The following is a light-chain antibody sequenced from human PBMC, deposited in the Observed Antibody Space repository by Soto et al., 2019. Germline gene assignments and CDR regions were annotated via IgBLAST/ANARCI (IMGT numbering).Light chain of an antibody. V-gene: IGKV1-5*03. CDR3: QQYSDYPVT. CDR1: QSITDW. CDR2: KTS. J-gene: IGKJ3*01. Sequence: DIQMTQSTSTLSASVGDRVTITCRASQSITDWLAWYQQKPGKAPKVLIYKTSTLESGVPSRFSGSGSGTEFTLTISSLQPDDFATYYCQQYSDYPVTFGPGTKVDIK.